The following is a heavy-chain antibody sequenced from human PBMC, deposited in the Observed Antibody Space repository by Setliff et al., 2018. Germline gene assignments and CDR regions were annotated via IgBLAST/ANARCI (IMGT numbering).Heavy chain of an antibody. CDR3: ARHENDYGDYDDAFDI. V-gene: IGHV4-59*01. Sequence: PSETLSLTCTVSGGFIRDYYWNWIRQSPGKGLEWIGYIYYRGTTNYNSSLKSRVTISIDMSKNQFSLKLSSATAADTAVYYCARHENDYGDYDDAFDIWGQGTMVTVSS. CDR1: GGFIRDYY. CDR2: IYYRGTT. J-gene: IGHJ3*02. D-gene: IGHD4-17*01.